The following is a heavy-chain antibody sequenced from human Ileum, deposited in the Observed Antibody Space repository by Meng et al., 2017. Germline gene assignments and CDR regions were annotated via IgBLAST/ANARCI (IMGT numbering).Heavy chain of an antibody. CDR3: AKDVPHSGWRGFGY. Sequence: EVQLVESGGGLVQPGGSLRISCAASGFTFSSSAMTWGRQAPGKGLEWVSAYSGGGNTYYADSAKGRFTISKDICTNTLYLHMNSLRVEDTAVYYCAKDVPHSGWRGFGYWGQGTLVTVSS. CDR1: GFTFSSSA. D-gene: IGHD6-19*01. V-gene: IGHV3-23*04. CDR2: YSGGGNT. J-gene: IGHJ4*02.